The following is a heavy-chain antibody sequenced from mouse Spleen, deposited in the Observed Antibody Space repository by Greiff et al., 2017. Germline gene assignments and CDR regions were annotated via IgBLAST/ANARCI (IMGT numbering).Heavy chain of an antibody. Sequence: EVQLVESGGGLVKLGGSLKLSCAASGFTFSSYAMSWVRQTPEKRLEWVATISSGGGNTYYPDSVKGRFTISRDNAKNTLYLQMSSLKSEDTAMYYCARRGDYDYWGQGTTLTVSS. CDR2: ISSGGGNT. J-gene: IGHJ2*01. CDR1: GFTFSSYA. V-gene: IGHV5-9-3*01. D-gene: IGHD2-4*01. CDR3: ARRGDYDY.